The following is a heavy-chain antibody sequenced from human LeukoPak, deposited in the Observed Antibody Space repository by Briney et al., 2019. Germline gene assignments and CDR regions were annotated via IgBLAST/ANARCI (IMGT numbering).Heavy chain of an antibody. J-gene: IGHJ3*02. CDR3: ARGRGEDSSGYSHAFDI. V-gene: IGHV4-39*07. CDR2: INHSGST. Sequence: SETLSLTCTVSGGSISSSGYYWSWIRQPPGKGLEWIGEINHSGSTNYNPSLKSRATISVDTSKNQFFLKLSSVTAADTAVYYCARGRGEDSSGYSHAFDIWGQGTMVTVSS. D-gene: IGHD3-22*01. CDR1: GGSISSSGYY.